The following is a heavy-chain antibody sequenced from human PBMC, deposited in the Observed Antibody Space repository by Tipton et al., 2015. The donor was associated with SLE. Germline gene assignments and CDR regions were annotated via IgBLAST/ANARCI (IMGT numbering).Heavy chain of an antibody. Sequence: TLSLTCAVYGGSFSGYYWSCIRQPPGKGLEWIGEINHSGSTNYNPSLKSRVTVSLDTSRNRFSLRLRSVTAADTAMYFCARHLGAHNWNYWGQGTLVTVSS. CDR1: GGSFSGYY. CDR3: ARHLGAHNWNY. V-gene: IGHV4-34*01. J-gene: IGHJ4*02. D-gene: IGHD1-20*01. CDR2: INHSGST.